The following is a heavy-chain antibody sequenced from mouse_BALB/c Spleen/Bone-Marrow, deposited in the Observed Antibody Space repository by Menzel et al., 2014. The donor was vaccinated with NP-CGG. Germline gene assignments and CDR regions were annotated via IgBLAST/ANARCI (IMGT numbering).Heavy chain of an antibody. CDR3: ARWGNSYAMDY. D-gene: IGHD2-1*01. CDR2: IYPGDGDT. Sequence: VQLQQSGAELARPGASVKLSCKASGYTFTSYWMQRVKQRPGQGLEWIGAIYPGDGDTRYTQKFKGKATLTADQSSSTAYMQLSSLASEDSAVYYCARWGNSYAMDYWGQGTSVTGSS. J-gene: IGHJ4*01. V-gene: IGHV1-87*01. CDR1: GYTFTSYW.